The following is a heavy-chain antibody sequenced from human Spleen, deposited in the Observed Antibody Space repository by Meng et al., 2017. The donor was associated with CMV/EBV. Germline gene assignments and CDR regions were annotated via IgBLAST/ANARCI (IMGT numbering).Heavy chain of an antibody. J-gene: IGHJ4*02. D-gene: IGHD5-24*01. CDR2: VYSTGTT. Sequence: SGDSISSGPYSWSWIRQPPGKGLEWLGYVYSTGTTFDNPSLKSRVTISVDKFKNQFSLKLTSVTAADTAVYYCARGRRDGYHHYYCDHWGQGTLVTVSS. CDR1: GDSISSGPYS. V-gene: IGHV4-30-2*01. CDR3: ARGRRDGYHHYYCDH.